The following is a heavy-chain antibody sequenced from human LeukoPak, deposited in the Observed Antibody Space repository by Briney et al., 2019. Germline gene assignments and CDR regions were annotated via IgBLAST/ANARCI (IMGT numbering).Heavy chain of an antibody. CDR2: IRYDGSNK. Sequence: GGSLRLSCAASGFTFSSYGMHWVRQAPGKGLEWVAFIRYDGSNKYYADSVKGRFTISRDNSKNTLYLQMNSLRAEDTAVYYCAKVILRYDSSGSGYMDVWGKGTTVTVSS. D-gene: IGHD3-22*01. CDR3: AKVILRYDSSGSGYMDV. J-gene: IGHJ6*03. CDR1: GFTFSSYG. V-gene: IGHV3-30*02.